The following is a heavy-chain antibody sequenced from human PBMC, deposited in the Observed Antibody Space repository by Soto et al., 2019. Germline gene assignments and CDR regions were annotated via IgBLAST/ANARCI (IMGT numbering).Heavy chain of an antibody. J-gene: IGHJ6*02. Sequence: SETLSLTCTVSGGSISSYYWSWIRQPPGMGLEWIGYIYYSGSTNYNPSLKSRVTISVDTSKNQFSLKLSSVTAADTAVYYCARDKKVVDFWSGPKGPYYYYYGMDVWGQGTTVTVSS. CDR2: IYYSGST. V-gene: IGHV4-59*01. CDR3: ARDKKVVDFWSGPKGPYYYYYGMDV. D-gene: IGHD3-3*01. CDR1: GGSISSYY.